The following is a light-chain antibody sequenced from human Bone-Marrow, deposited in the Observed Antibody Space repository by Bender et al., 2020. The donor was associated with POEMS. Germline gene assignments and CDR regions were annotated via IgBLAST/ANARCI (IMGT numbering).Light chain of an antibody. CDR2: DVS. V-gene: IGLV2-14*03. CDR3: AAWDDSLSGWV. J-gene: IGLJ3*02. CDR1: SSDVGGYNY. Sequence: QSALTQPPSASGSPGQSVTISCTGTSSDVGGYNYVSWYQQYPGKAPKLMISDVSNRPSGISSRFSGSKSGNTASLTISGLQAEDEAHYYCAAWDDSLSGWVFGGGTKLTVL.